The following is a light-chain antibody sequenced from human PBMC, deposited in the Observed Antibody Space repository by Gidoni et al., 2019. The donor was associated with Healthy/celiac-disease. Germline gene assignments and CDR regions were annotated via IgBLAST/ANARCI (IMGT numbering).Light chain of an antibody. Sequence: QSPLTQPRSVSGPPGQSVTISCTATSSDVGGYNYVPWYQQHPGKAPKLMLYDVSKRPSGVPDRFSGSKSGNTASLTSSELQAEDEADYCCCSYAGSSVFGGGTKLTVL. J-gene: IGLJ3*02. CDR3: CSYAGSSV. CDR1: SSDVGGYNY. CDR2: DVS. V-gene: IGLV2-11*01.